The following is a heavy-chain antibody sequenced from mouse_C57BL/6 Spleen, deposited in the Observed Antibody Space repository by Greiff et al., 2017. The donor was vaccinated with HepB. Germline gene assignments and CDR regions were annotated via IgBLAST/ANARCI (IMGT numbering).Heavy chain of an antibody. J-gene: IGHJ2*01. CDR3: ARRGGSSYYFDY. CDR2: IDPSDSYT. V-gene: IGHV1-69*01. Sequence: QVQLQQPGAELVMPGASVKLSCKASGYTFTSYWMHWVKQRPGQGLEWIGEIDPSDSYTNYNQKFKGKSTLTVDKSSSTAYMQLSSLTSEDSAVYYCARRGGSSYYFDYWGQGTTLTVSS. CDR1: GYTFTSYW. D-gene: IGHD1-1*01.